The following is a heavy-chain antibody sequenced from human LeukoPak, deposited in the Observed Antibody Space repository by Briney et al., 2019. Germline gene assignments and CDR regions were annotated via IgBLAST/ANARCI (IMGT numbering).Heavy chain of an antibody. V-gene: IGHV3-23*01. J-gene: IGHJ5*02. CDR1: GFNFNNYA. CDR3: AKDARTGVWNIGDSWFDP. CDR2: LSDSGAST. D-gene: IGHD2/OR15-2a*01. Sequence: GGSLRLSCVASGFNFNNYAMNWVRQAPGKGLDWVSGLSDSGASTFYAESVRGRFSISRDNAKNLLYLNMNSLRAEDTAIYFCAKDARTGVWNIGDSWFDPWGPGTLVTVSS.